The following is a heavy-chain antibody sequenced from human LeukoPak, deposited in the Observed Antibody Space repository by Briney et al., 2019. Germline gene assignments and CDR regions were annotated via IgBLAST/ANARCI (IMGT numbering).Heavy chain of an antibody. CDR1: GFTFSDHY. V-gene: IGHV3-23*01. CDR3: AKGALRYFTD. J-gene: IGHJ4*02. D-gene: IGHD3-9*01. Sequence: GGSLRLSCAASGFTFSDHYMDWVRQAPGKGLEWVSAISGSGGSTYYADSVKGRFTISRDNSKNTLYVQMNSLRAEDTAVYYCAKGALRYFTDWGQGTLVTVSS. CDR2: ISGSGGST.